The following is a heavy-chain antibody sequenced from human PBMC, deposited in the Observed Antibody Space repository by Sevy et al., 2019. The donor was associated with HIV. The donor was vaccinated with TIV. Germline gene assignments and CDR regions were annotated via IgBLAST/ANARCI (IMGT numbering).Heavy chain of an antibody. Sequence: SETLSLTCTVSGGSVSSGSYXXXXIRQPPGKGLEWIGYIYYSGSTNYNPSLKSRVTISVDTSKNQFSLKLNSVTAADTAVYYCASSRVGASPFDYWGQGTLVTVSS. D-gene: IGHD1-26*01. CDR2: IYYSGST. CDR1: GGSVSSGSYX. V-gene: IGHV4-61*01. CDR3: ASSRVGASPFDY. J-gene: IGHJ4*02.